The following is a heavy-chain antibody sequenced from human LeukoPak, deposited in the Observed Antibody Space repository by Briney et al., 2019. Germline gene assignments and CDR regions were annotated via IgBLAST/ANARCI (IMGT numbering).Heavy chain of an antibody. D-gene: IGHD5-12*01. Sequence: GGSLRLSCAASGFTVSSNYMSWVRQAPGKGLEWVSVIYSGGSTYYADSVKGRFTISRDNSKNTLYLQMNSLRAEDTAVYYCAMTRGYSGYVFDYWGQGTLVTVSS. CDR2: IYSGGST. CDR1: GFTVSSNY. J-gene: IGHJ4*02. CDR3: AMTRGYSGYVFDY. V-gene: IGHV3-66*01.